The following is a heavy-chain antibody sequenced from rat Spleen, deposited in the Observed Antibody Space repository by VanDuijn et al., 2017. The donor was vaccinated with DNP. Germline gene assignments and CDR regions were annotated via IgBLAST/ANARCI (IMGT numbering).Heavy chain of an antibody. Sequence: EVQLVESGGGLVQPGRSLKLSCVASGFIFSNHWMTWVRQAPKKGLEWVATISYDGSDTYYRDSVKGRFTISRDNAKSTLYLQMDSLRSEDTATYYCARRYSSYIYVLDYWGQGVMVTVSS. V-gene: IGHV5-7*01. D-gene: IGHD1-2*01. J-gene: IGHJ2*01. CDR1: GFIFSNHW. CDR2: ISYDGSDT. CDR3: ARRYSSYIYVLDY.